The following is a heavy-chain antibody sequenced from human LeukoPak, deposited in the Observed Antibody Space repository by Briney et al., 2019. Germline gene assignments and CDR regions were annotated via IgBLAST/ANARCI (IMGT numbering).Heavy chain of an antibody. CDR1: GFTFSSYG. D-gene: IGHD3-10*01. Sequence: QPGRSLRLSCAASGFTFSSYGMHWVRQAPGKGLEWVAVIWYDGSNKYYADSVKGRFTISRDNSMNTLYLQMNSLRAEDTAVYYCARDSDYPDYWGQGTLVTVSS. CDR3: ARDSDYPDY. V-gene: IGHV3-33*01. CDR2: IWYDGSNK. J-gene: IGHJ4*02.